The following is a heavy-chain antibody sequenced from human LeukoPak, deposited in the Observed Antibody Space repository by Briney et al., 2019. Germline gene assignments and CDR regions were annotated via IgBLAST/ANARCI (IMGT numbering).Heavy chain of an antibody. Sequence: SETLSLTCTVSGGSISSYYWSWIRQPPGKGLEWIGYIYYSGSTNYNPSLKSRVTISVDTSKSQFSLKLSSVTAADTAVYYCARRGCCSGGSCYSFDYWGQGTLVTVSS. D-gene: IGHD2-15*01. J-gene: IGHJ4*02. CDR3: ARRGCCSGGSCYSFDY. CDR2: IYYSGST. CDR1: GGSISSYY. V-gene: IGHV4-59*08.